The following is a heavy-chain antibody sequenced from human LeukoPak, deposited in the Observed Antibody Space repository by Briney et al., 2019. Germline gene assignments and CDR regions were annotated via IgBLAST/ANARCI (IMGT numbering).Heavy chain of an antibody. Sequence: GGSLRLSCAASGFTFSSYGLHWVRQAPGKGLEWVAFIRYNGNNQYYADSVKGRFTISRDNSKNTLYLQMNSLKGDDTAVYYCAKDSAFYYIDVWGKGTTVIISS. CDR1: GFTFSSYG. J-gene: IGHJ6*03. CDR2: IRYNGNNQ. V-gene: IGHV3-30*02. D-gene: IGHD3-10*01. CDR3: AKDSAFYYIDV.